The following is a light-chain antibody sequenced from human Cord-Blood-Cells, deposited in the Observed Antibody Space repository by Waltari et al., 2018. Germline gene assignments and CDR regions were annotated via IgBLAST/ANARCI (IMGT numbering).Light chain of an antibody. Sequence: DIVMTQSPDSLAVSLGERATINCKSSQSVLYSSNNKNYLAWYQQKPRQPPKLLIYGASTRKSGVPDRFSGSGSGTDFTLTISSLQAEDVAVYYCQQYYSTPYTFGQGTKLEIK. J-gene: IGKJ2*01. CDR2: GAS. CDR3: QQYYSTPYT. CDR1: QSVLYSSNNKNY. V-gene: IGKV4-1*01.